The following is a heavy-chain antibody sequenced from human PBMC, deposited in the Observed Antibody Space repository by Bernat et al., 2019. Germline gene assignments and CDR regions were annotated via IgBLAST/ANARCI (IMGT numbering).Heavy chain of an antibody. V-gene: IGHV3-73*01. D-gene: IGHD3-3*01. Sequence: ELQLVESGGGLVQPGGSLKLSCAASGFTFSGSAMHWVRQASGKGLEWVGRIRSKANSYATAYAASVKGRFTISRDDSKNTAYLQMNSLKTEDTAVYYCTTGLIYDFWSGYLYWGQGTLVTVSS. CDR1: GFTFSGSA. CDR3: TTGLIYDFWSGYLY. CDR2: IRSKANSYAT. J-gene: IGHJ4*02.